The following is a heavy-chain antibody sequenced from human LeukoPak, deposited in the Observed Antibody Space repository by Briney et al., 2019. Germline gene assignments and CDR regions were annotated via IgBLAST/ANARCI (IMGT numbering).Heavy chain of an antibody. CDR3: ARDLAREYYYGSGKGYYYGMDV. CDR2: TYYSGST. Sequence: PSQTLSLTCTVSGGSISSGGYYWSWIRQHPGKGLEWIGYTYYSGSTYYNPSLKSRVTISVDTSKNQFSLKLSSVTAADTAVYYCARDLAREYYYGSGKGYYYGMDVWGQGTTVTVSS. D-gene: IGHD3-10*01. J-gene: IGHJ6*02. V-gene: IGHV4-31*03. CDR1: GGSISSGGYY.